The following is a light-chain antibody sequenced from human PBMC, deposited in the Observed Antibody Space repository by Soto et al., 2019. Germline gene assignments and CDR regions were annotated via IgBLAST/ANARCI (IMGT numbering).Light chain of an antibody. CDR2: YDS. V-gene: IGLV3-21*04. CDR3: QVWDSSIDPWV. CDR1: NIGSES. Sequence: SYELTQPPSVSVAPGKTARITCGGNNIGSESVHWYQQKPGQAPVLVIYYDSDRPSGIPERFSGSNSGNTATLTISRVEAGDEADYYCQVWDSSIDPWVFGGGTKLTVL. J-gene: IGLJ3*02.